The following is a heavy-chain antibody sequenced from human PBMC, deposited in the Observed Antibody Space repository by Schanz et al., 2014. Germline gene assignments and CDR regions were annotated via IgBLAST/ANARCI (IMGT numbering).Heavy chain of an antibody. CDR2: MNPNSGNP. J-gene: IGHJ4*02. CDR3: ARGRTFDY. CDR1: GYTFTRFG. Sequence: QVQLVQSGAEMKKPGASVRVSCKASGYTFTRFGMNWVRQAPGQGLEWLGWMNPNSGNPGFAQKFRGRVTMTRNTSMSTAYIELHILTSEDTAVYYCARGRTFDYWGQGTLXTVSS. V-gene: IGHV1-8*01.